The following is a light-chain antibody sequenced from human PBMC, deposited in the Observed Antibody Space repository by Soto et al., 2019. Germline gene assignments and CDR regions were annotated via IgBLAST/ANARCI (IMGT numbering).Light chain of an antibody. CDR1: SSDVGGYKY. V-gene: IGLV2-14*01. Sequence: QCVLTQPASVYGSPGQSITISCTRTSSDVGGYKYVSWYQQHPGKAPKLMIYEVSNRPSGVSNRFSGSKSGNTASLTISGLQAEDEADYYCSSYTTTNTYVFGTGTKLTVI. CDR3: SSYTTTNTYV. J-gene: IGLJ1*01. CDR2: EVS.